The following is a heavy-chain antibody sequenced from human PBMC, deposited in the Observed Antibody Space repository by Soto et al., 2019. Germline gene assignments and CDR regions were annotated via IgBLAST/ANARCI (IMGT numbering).Heavy chain of an antibody. Sequence: GESLKISCKCSGYIFTSYWIRWVRQMPGKGLEWMGRIDPTDSYTKYSPSFQGHVTISADKSINTAYLQWRSLEAADTAMYYCARSGSVVGDAITDYWGQGILVTVSS. V-gene: IGHV5-10-1*01. D-gene: IGHD3-10*01. J-gene: IGHJ4*02. CDR2: IDPTDSYT. CDR1: GYIFTSYW. CDR3: ARSGSVVGDAITDY.